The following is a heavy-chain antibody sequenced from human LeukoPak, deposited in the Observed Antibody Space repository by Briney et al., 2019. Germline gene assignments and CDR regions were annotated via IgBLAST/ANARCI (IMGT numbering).Heavy chain of an antibody. Sequence: GGSLRLSCAASGFTLSSYAMSWVRQAPGKGLEWVSAISGSGGSTYYADSVKGRFTISRDNSKNTLYLQMNSLRAEDTAVYYCAKYDYVWGSLNWGQGALVTVSS. CDR3: AKYDYVWGSLN. CDR1: GFTLSSYA. CDR2: ISGSGGST. D-gene: IGHD3-16*01. J-gene: IGHJ4*02. V-gene: IGHV3-23*01.